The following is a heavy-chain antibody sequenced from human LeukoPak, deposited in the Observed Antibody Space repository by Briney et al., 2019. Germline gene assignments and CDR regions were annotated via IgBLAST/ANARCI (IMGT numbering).Heavy chain of an antibody. CDR2: ISSSSSYI. V-gene: IGHV3-21*01. CDR1: GFTFSSYS. CDR3: ARDSGYSSGWYYFDY. Sequence: GGSLRLSCVASGFTFSSYSMNWVRQAPGKGLEWVSSISSSSSYIYYADSVKGRFTISRDNAKNSLYLQMNSLRAEDTAVYYCARDSGYSSGWYYFDYWGQGTLVTVSS. J-gene: IGHJ4*02. D-gene: IGHD6-19*01.